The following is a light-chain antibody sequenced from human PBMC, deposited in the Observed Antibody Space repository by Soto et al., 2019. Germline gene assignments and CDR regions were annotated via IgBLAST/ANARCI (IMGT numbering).Light chain of an antibody. J-gene: IGLJ1*01. Sequence: SVLTEPPSASATPGQSRTVSGSGSSANFEANTVTSYQQLPGTAPKLLIYSNIQRPSGVPDRFSGSKSGTSASLAISGLQSEDAADYYCAAWDDSLKGYVFEAGTKVPVL. V-gene: IGLV1-44*01. CDR1: SANFEANT. CDR2: SNI. CDR3: AAWDDSLKGYV.